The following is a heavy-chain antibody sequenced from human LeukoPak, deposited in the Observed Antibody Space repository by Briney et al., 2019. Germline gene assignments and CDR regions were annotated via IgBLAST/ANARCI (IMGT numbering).Heavy chain of an antibody. D-gene: IGHD6-13*01. V-gene: IGHV3-20*04. CDR3: ARDYVAAAAYYYYGMDV. Sequence: PGGSLRLSCAASGFTFDDYGMSWVRQAPGRGLEWVSGINWNGGSTGYADSVKGRFTISRDNAKNTLYLQMNSLRAEDTAVYYCARDYVAAAAYYYYGMDVWGQGTTVTVSS. CDR2: INWNGGST. J-gene: IGHJ6*02. CDR1: GFTFDDYG.